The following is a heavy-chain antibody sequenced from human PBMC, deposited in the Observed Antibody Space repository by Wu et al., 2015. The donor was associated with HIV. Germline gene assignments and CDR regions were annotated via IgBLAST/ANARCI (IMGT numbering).Heavy chain of an antibody. CDR2: INPNSGNR. V-gene: IGHV1-8*03. Sequence: QVQLLQSEAELKNPGASVKVSCKASGYIFSNYDINWVRQAPGQGLEWLGWINPNSGNRGYSQNFQGRVTISRNTSISTAYMELFRLRSEDTAVYYCARGSRENQLPYHYYYYMDVWGKGTAVTVSS. CDR1: GYIFSNYD. J-gene: IGHJ6*03. D-gene: IGHD2-2*01. CDR3: ARGSRENQLPYHYYYYMDV.